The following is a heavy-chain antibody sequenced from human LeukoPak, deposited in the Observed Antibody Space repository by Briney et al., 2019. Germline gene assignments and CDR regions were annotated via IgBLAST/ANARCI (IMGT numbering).Heavy chain of an antibody. V-gene: IGHV3-11*01. Sequence: GRSLRLSCAASGFTFSDYYMSWIRQAPGKGLEWVSYISSSGSTIYYADSVKGRFTISRDNAKNSLYLQMNSLRVEDTAVYYCARDTPNYYDSSGYTLWGQGTLVTVSS. D-gene: IGHD3-22*01. J-gene: IGHJ4*02. CDR2: ISSSGSTI. CDR3: ARDTPNYYDSSGYTL. CDR1: GFTFSDYY.